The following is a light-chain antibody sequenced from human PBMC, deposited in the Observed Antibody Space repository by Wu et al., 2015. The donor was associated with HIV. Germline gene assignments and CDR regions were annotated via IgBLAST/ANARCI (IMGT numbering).Light chain of an antibody. J-gene: IGKJ1*01. V-gene: IGKV3-15*01. CDR2: GSF. Sequence: EVVMTQSPATLSVSPGERATLSCRTSQSVSNSLAWYQHKPGQGPRLLIYGSFTRASGTPARFSGSGSGTEFTLTISDIQSEDFAVYFCQQYDNSPPWTFGQGTKVEAK. CDR1: QSVSNS. CDR3: QQYDNSPPWT.